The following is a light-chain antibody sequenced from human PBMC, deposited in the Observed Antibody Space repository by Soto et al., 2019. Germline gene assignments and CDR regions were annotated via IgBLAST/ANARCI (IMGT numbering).Light chain of an antibody. CDR3: QSYDTNLSVV. V-gene: IGLV1-40*01. CDR2: GNN. CDR1: SSNIGANFD. Sequence: QSVLTQPPSVSGAPGQRVTISCSGGSSNIGANFDVHWYQQYPGTVPTLIIYGNNNRPSGVPDRFSASKSGTSASLAITGLQAEDVADYYCQSYDTNLSVVFGGGTNVTVL. J-gene: IGLJ2*01.